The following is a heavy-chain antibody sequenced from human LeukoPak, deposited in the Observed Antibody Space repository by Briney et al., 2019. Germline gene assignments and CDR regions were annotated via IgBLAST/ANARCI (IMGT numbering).Heavy chain of an antibody. CDR1: GYSFSSYW. CDR3: ARAASIRSGYWALLDY. Sequence: GEPLKISCKGSGYSFSSYWDLGVPQMPGEGLVCMRIIYPGDSDTRYSPSFQVQVTISAAKSISTDYLQWSSLKVSDTAMYLYARAASIRSGYWALLDYCGQGTLVTVSS. D-gene: IGHD3-22*01. J-gene: IGHJ4*02. CDR2: IYPGDSDT. V-gene: IGHV5-51*01.